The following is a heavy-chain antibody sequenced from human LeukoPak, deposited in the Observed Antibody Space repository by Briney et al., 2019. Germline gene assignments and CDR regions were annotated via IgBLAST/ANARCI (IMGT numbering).Heavy chain of an antibody. V-gene: IGHV3-21*05. Sequence: PGGSLRLSCAASGFTFSLYAMNWVRQAPGKGVEWVSYINDDSSDIQYVGSVRGRFTISRDDPRKTLYLQLSSLRVEDTAVYYCARDTFQPGLIDSWGQGTLVTVSS. D-gene: IGHD2-2*01. CDR3: ARDTFQPGLIDS. J-gene: IGHJ4*02. CDR2: INDDSSDI. CDR1: GFTFSLYA.